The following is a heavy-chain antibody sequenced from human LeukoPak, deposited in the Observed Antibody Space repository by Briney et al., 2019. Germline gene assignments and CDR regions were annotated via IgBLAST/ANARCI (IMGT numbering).Heavy chain of an antibody. CDR3: ASWGENDWGCFDY. CDR2: INPNSGGT. Sequence: ASVKVSCKASGYTFTGYYMHWVRQAPGQGLEWMGRINPNSGGTNYAQKFQGRVTMTRDTSISTAYMELSRLRSDDTAVYYCASWGENDWGCFDYWGQGTLVTVSS. J-gene: IGHJ4*02. D-gene: IGHD1-1*01. V-gene: IGHV1-2*06. CDR1: GYTFTGYY.